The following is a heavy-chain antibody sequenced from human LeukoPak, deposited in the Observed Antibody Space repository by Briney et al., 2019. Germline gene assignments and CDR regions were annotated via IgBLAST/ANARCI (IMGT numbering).Heavy chain of an antibody. CDR3: ATGIRFLEWLLGY. V-gene: IGHV1-69*06. Sequence: SVKVSCKASGGTFSSYTISWVRQAPGQGLEWMGGIIPIFGTANYAQKFQGRVTITADKSTSTAYMELSSLRSEDTAVYYCATGIRFLEWLLGYWGQGTLVTVSS. D-gene: IGHD3-3*01. CDR1: GGTFSSYT. CDR2: IIPIFGTA. J-gene: IGHJ4*02.